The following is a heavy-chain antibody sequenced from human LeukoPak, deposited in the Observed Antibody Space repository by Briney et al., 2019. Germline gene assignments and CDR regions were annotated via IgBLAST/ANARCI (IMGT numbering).Heavy chain of an antibody. CDR2: ITNSGNSK. CDR3: AREGVAADDDY. Sequence: GGSLRLSCAASEFTFSSYSMNWVRQAPGKGLKWVSYITNSGNSKSYADSVKGRFTISRDNAKNSLYLQMNSLRAEDTAVYYCAREGVAADDDYWGQGTLVTVSS. D-gene: IGHD6-13*01. J-gene: IGHJ4*02. CDR1: EFTFSSYS. V-gene: IGHV3-48*04.